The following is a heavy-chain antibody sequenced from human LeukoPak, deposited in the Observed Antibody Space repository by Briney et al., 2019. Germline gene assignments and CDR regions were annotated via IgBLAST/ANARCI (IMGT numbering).Heavy chain of an antibody. J-gene: IGHJ4*02. Sequence: GGSLRFSCAASGFTFSSYAMHWVRQAPGKGLEWVAVISYDGSNKYYADSVKGRFTISRDNSKNTLYLQMNSLRAEDTAVYYCARGARHGITMISYFDYWGQGTLVTVSS. CDR1: GFTFSSYA. V-gene: IGHV3-30*04. CDR3: ARGARHGITMISYFDY. CDR2: ISYDGSNK. D-gene: IGHD3-22*01.